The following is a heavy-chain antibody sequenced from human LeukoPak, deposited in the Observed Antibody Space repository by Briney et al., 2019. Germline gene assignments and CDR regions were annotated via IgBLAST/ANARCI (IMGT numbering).Heavy chain of an antibody. CDR2: ISAYNGNT. D-gene: IGHD4-17*01. V-gene: IGHV1-18*01. CDR3: ARVGVEFTVTPYYFDY. CDR1: GYTFTSYG. J-gene: IGHJ4*02. Sequence: ASVKVSCKASGYTFTSYGISWVRQAPGQGLEWMGWISAYNGNTNYAQKLQGRVTMTTDTSTSTAYMELRSLRSDDTAVYYCARVGVEFTVTPYYFDYWGQGTLVTVSS.